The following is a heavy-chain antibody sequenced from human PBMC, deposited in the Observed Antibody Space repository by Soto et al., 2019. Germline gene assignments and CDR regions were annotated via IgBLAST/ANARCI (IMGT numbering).Heavy chain of an antibody. D-gene: IGHD3-22*01. J-gene: IGHJ4*02. V-gene: IGHV3-9*01. CDR3: AKGRSSMIVVVMDY. CDR2: ITWNSGHI. CDR1: GFNFDYSA. Sequence: PGGSLRLSCVASGFNFDYSAMNWVRQVPGKGLEWVSGITWNSGHILYADSVKGRFTISRDNAKKSLYLELNSLSPEDTALYYCAKGRSSMIVVVMDYWGQGT.